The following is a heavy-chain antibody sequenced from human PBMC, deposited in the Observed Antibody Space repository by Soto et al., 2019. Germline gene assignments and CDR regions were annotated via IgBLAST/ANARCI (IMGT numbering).Heavy chain of an antibody. V-gene: IGHV1-8*01. CDR3: ARGMGYSYGLLYYGMDV. Sequence: QVQLVQSGAEVKKPGASVKVSCKASGYTFTSYDINWVRQATGQGLEWMGWMNPNSGNTGYAQKFQGRVTMTRNTSISTADMELSSLRSEDTAVYYCARGMGYSYGLLYYGMDVWGQGTTVTVSS. J-gene: IGHJ6*02. CDR2: MNPNSGNT. CDR1: GYTFTSYD. D-gene: IGHD5-18*01.